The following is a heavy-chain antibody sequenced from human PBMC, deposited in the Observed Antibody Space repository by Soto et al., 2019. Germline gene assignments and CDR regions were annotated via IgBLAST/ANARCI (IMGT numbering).Heavy chain of an antibody. Sequence: QVQLVESGGGVVQPGTSLRLSCAASGFKFSNYGMHWVRQAPGKGLEWVSVISYDGSNKYYADSVKGRFAISRDNSKNTLYLQMNSLRAEDTAVYYCAKSHTRTVISLDYWGQGILVTVSS. CDR2: ISYDGSNK. J-gene: IGHJ4*02. V-gene: IGHV3-30*18. CDR1: GFKFSNYG. CDR3: AKSHTRTVISLDY. D-gene: IGHD3-16*02.